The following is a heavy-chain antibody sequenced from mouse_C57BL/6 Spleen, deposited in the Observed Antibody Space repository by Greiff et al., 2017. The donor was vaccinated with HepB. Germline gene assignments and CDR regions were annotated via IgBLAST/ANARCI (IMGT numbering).Heavy chain of an antibody. V-gene: IGHV1-69*01. J-gene: IGHJ4*01. Sequence: QVQLQQPGAELVMPGSSVKLSCKASGYTFTSYWMHWVKQRPGQGLEWIGEIDPSDSYTNYNQKFKGKSTLTVDKSSSTAYMQLSSLTSEDSAVYYCARRAYDYVYYYAMDYWGQGTSVTVSS. CDR2: IDPSDSYT. CDR3: ARRAYDYVYYYAMDY. D-gene: IGHD2-4*01. CDR1: GYTFTSYW.